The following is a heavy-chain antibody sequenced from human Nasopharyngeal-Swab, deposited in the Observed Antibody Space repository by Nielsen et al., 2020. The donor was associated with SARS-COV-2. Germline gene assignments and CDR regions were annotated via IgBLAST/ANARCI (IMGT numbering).Heavy chain of an antibody. D-gene: IGHD5-12*01. CDR3: ARRRSGYDGNHAFDI. V-gene: IGHV4-61*08. CDR1: GGSISSGGYY. CDR2: IYYSGST. J-gene: IGHJ3*02. Sequence: SETLSLTCTVSGGSISSGGYYWSWIHQHPGKGLEWIGYIYYSGSTYYNPSLKSRVTISVDTSKNQFSLKLSSVTAADTAVYYCARRRSGYDGNHAFDIWGQGTMVTVSS.